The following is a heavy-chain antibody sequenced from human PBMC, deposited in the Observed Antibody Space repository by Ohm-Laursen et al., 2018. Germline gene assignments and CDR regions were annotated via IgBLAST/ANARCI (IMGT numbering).Heavy chain of an antibody. CDR2: INYSGST. J-gene: IGHJ2*01. D-gene: IGHD3-10*01. CDR1: GGSISSDY. CDR3: ARVNRGNYGSNWYFDL. Sequence: SETLSLTCTVSGGSISSDYWSWIRQPPGKGLEWIGYINYSGSTNYNPSLKSRVTISVDTSKNQFSLKLSSVTAADTAVYFCARVNRGNYGSNWYFDLWGRGTLVTVSS. V-gene: IGHV4-59*01.